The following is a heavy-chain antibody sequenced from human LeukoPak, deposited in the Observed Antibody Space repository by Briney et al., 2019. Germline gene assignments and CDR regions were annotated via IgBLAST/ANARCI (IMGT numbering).Heavy chain of an antibody. CDR2: IYYSGST. D-gene: IGHD5-12*01. V-gene: IGHV4-39*07. CDR3: ARIMATPLGYFDY. Sequence: SETLSLTCTVSGGSISSSSYYWGWIRQPPGKGLEWIGSIYYSGSTYYNPSLKSRVTISVDTSKNQFSLKLSSVTAADTAVYYCARIMATPLGYFDYWGQGTLVTVSS. CDR1: GGSISSSSYY. J-gene: IGHJ4*02.